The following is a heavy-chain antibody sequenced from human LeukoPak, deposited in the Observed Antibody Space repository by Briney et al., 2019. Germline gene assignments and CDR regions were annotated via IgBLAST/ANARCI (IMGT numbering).Heavy chain of an antibody. CDR2: IYHSGST. CDR1: GGSISSGGYY. CDR3: ARSTVLKYNWFDP. Sequence: KPSQTLSLTCTVSGGSISSGGYYWSWIRQPPGKGLEWIGYIYHSGSTYYNPSLKSRVTISVDRSKNQFSLKLSSVTAADTAVYYCARSTVLKYNWFDPWGQGTLVTVSS. V-gene: IGHV4-30-2*01. D-gene: IGHD2-8*02. J-gene: IGHJ5*02.